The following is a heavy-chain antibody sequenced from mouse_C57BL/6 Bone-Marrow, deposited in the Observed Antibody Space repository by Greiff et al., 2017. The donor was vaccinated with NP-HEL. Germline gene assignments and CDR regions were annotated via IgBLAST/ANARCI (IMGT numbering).Heavy chain of an antibody. Sequence: EVMLVESEGGLVQPGSSMKLSCTASGFTFSDHYMAWVRQVPEKGLEWVANINYDGSSTYYLDSLKSRFIISRDNAKNILYLQMSSLKSEDTATYYGARDNYYGSSYSYWYFDVWGTGTTVTVSS. CDR3: ARDNYYGSSYSYWYFDV. CDR2: INYDGSST. J-gene: IGHJ1*03. CDR1: GFTFSDHY. V-gene: IGHV5-16*01. D-gene: IGHD1-1*01.